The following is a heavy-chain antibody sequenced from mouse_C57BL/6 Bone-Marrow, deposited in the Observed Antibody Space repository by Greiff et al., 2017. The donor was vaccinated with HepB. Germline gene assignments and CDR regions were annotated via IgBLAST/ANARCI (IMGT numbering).Heavy chain of an antibody. V-gene: IGHV5-12*01. CDR1: GFTFSDYY. D-gene: IGHD3-3*01. Sequence: EVQLVESGGGLVQPGGSLKLSCAASGFTFSDYYMYWVRQTPEKRLEWVAYISNGGGSTYYPDTVKGRFTISRDNAKNTLYLQMRRLKSEDTAMYYCARRGPSMDYWGQGTSVTVSS. J-gene: IGHJ4*01. CDR2: ISNGGGST. CDR3: ARRGPSMDY.